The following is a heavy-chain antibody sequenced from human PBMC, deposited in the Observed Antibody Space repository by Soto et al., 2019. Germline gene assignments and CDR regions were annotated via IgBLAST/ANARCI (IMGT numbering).Heavy chain of an antibody. CDR2: INAGNGNT. Sequence: QVQLVQSGAEEKKPGASVKVSCKASGYTFTSCAMHWVRQAPGQRLQRMGWINAGNGNTKYSQKFQGRVTIARDTPASTAYMELSSLRSEDTAVYYCARAWVVVTAPDYWGQGTLVTVSS. CDR3: ARAWVVVTAPDY. CDR1: GYTFTSCA. J-gene: IGHJ4*02. V-gene: IGHV1-3*05. D-gene: IGHD2-21*02.